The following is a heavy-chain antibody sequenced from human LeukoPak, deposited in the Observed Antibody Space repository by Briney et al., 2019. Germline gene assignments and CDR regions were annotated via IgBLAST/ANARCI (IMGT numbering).Heavy chain of an antibody. Sequence: SETLSLTCIVSGGSISSTIYYWGWIRQPPGKGLEWIGSIYYSGSTYYNPSLKSRVTISVDTSKNQFSLRLSSVTAADTAVYYCAGPDDAFDIWGQGTMVTVSS. CDR3: AGPDDAFDI. CDR1: GGSISSTIYY. V-gene: IGHV4-39*01. CDR2: IYYSGST. J-gene: IGHJ3*02.